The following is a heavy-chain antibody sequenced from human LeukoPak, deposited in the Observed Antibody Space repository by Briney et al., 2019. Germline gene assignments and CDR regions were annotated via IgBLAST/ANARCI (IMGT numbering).Heavy chain of an antibody. CDR1: GGSISSYY. V-gene: IGHV4-59*08. CDR2: IYYSGST. D-gene: IGHD3-16*02. CDR3: ARLGGGYYDYVWGSYPPWAFDI. J-gene: IGHJ3*02. Sequence: SETLSLTCTVSGGSISSYYWSWIRQPPGKGLEWIGYIYYSGSTNYNPSLKSRVTISVDTSKNQFSLKLSSVTAADTAVYYCARLGGGYYDYVWGSYPPWAFDIWGQGTMVTVSS.